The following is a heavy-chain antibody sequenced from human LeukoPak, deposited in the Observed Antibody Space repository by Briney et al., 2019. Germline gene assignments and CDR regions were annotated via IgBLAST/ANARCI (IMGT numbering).Heavy chain of an antibody. Sequence: ASVKVSCKASGYTFTGYYMHWVRQAPGQGLEWMGWINPNSGGTNYAQKFQGRVTMTRDTSISTAYMELSRLRSDDTAVDYCARESRPDYYDCSGYYHDAFDFWRRGTMVIVS. V-gene: IGHV1-2*02. CDR2: INPNSGGT. J-gene: IGHJ3*01. CDR3: ARESRPDYYDCSGYYHDAFDF. CDR1: GYTFTGYY. D-gene: IGHD3-22*01.